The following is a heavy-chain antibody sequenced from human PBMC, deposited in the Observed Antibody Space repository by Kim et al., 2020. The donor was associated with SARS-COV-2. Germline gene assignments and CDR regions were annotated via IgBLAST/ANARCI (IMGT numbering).Heavy chain of an antibody. D-gene: IGHD3-10*01. J-gene: IGHJ4*02. V-gene: IGHV4-31*02. CDR2: GST. CDR3: ARDRSGSFDY. Sequence: GSTYYNPSLKSRVTISVDTSKNQFSLKLSSVTASDTAVYYCARDRSGSFDYWGQGTLVTVSS.